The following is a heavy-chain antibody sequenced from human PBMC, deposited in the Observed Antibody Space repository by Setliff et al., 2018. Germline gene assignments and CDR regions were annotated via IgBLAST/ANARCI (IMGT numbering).Heavy chain of an antibody. CDR1: GGSFSTYF. Sequence: ASETLSLTCAVYGGSFSTYFWSWIRQPPGKGLEWIGEISHSGSANYNPSLKSRVTMSVDTSKNQFSLNLNSVTAADTAVYYCARDRTAYSYGLDVWGQGTTVTVSS. J-gene: IGHJ6*02. D-gene: IGHD5-18*01. CDR2: ISHSGSA. V-gene: IGHV4-34*01. CDR3: ARDRTAYSYGLDV.